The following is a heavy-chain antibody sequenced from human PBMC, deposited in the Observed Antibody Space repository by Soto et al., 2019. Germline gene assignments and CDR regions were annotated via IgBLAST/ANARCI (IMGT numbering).Heavy chain of an antibody. CDR2: ISGSGTAT. CDR1: GFTFSTYA. D-gene: IGHD5-18*01. Sequence: EVQLLDSGGGLVQPGGSLRLSCAASGFTFSTYAMSWVRQAPDKGLVWVSGISGSGTATYYADSVKSRFTIARDNSRNALHLQMNSLRAEYTALYSCARGSLRYRPLDYYYSDMEVWGKGTRVTVSS. J-gene: IGHJ6*03. V-gene: IGHV3-23*01. CDR3: ARGSLRYRPLDYYYSDMEV.